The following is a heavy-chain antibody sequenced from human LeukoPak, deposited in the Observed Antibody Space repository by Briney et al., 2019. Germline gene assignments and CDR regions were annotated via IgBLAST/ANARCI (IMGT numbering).Heavy chain of an antibody. CDR1: GYTFTGYY. D-gene: IGHD5-24*01. V-gene: IGHV1-2*02. CDR3: ARGKEGPRDGYSPFDY. J-gene: IGHJ4*02. CDR2: INPNSGGT. Sequence: ASVKVSCKASGYTFTGYYMHWVRQAPGQGLEWMGWINPNSGGTNYAQKFQGRVTMTRDTSISTAYMELSRLRSDDTAVYYCARGKEGPRDGYSPFDYWGQGTLVTVSS.